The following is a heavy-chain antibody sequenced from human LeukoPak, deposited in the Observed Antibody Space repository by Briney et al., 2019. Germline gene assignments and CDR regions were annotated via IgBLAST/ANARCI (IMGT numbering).Heavy chain of an antibody. CDR3: AGEGSLKAYYYDSRFDY. CDR1: GDSVSSNSAA. V-gene: IGHV6-1*01. D-gene: IGHD3-22*01. J-gene: IGHJ4*02. Sequence: SQTLSLTCAISGDSVSSNSAAWNWIRQSPSRSLEWLGRTYYRSKWYNDYAVSVKSRITINPDTSKNQFSLQLNSVTPEDTAVYYCAGEGSLKAYYYDSRFDYWGQGTLVTVSS. CDR2: TYYRSKWYN.